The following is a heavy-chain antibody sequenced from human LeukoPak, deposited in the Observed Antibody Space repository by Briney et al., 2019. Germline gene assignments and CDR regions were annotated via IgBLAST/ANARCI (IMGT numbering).Heavy chain of an antibody. CDR3: ARDFGSLEDYFDY. CDR2: LNQDGSEK. CDR1: GFTFSSYW. V-gene: IGHV3-7*01. J-gene: IGHJ4*02. Sequence: GGSLRLSCAASGFTFSSYWMSWVRQAPGKGLEWVASLNQDGSEKYSVDSVKGRFTISRDNAKNSLYLQMNSLRAEDTAVYYCARDFGSLEDYFDYWGQGTLVTVSS. D-gene: IGHD3-10*01.